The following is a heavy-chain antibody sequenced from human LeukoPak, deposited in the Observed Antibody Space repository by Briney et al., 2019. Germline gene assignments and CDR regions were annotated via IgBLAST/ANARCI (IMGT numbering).Heavy chain of an antibody. Sequence: SETLSLTCAVYGGSFSGYYWSWLRQPPGKGLEWIGEINHSGSTNYNPSLKSRVTISVDTSKNQFSLKLSSVTAADTAVYYCARRYSSSWFNWFDPWGQGTLVTVSS. V-gene: IGHV4-34*01. J-gene: IGHJ5*02. CDR1: GGSFSGYY. CDR3: ARRYSSSWFNWFDP. CDR2: INHSGST. D-gene: IGHD6-13*01.